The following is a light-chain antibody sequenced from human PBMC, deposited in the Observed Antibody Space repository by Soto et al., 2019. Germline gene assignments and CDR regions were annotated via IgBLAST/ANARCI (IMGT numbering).Light chain of an antibody. CDR3: QTWGPGIVV. J-gene: IGLJ2*01. V-gene: IGLV4-69*01. Sequence: QLVLTQSPSASASLGASVKLTCTLSSGHSSYAIAWHQQQPEKGPRYLMKLNSDGSHSKGDGIPDRFSGSSSGAERYLTISSLQSEDEADYSCQTWGPGIVVFGGGTKLTVL. CDR2: LNSDGSH. CDR1: SGHSSYA.